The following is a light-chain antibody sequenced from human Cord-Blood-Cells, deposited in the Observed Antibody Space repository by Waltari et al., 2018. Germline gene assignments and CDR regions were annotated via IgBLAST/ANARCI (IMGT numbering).Light chain of an antibody. V-gene: IGLV2-23*01. CDR3: CSYAGSSTV. CDR1: SRAVGSYNL. Sequence: QSALTQPASVSGSPGQSITISCTGPSRAVGSYNLVPWYQQHPGKAPKLMLYEGSKRPSGVSNRFSGSKSGNTASLTISGLQAEDEADYYCCSYAGSSTVFGGGTKLTVL. CDR2: EGS. J-gene: IGLJ2*01.